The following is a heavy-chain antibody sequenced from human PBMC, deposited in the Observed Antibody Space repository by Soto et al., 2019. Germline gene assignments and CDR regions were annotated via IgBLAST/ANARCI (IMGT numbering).Heavy chain of an antibody. J-gene: IGHJ3*02. CDR3: AKLIAAAGIWLHAFDI. V-gene: IGHV3-30*18. CDR1: GFTFSSYG. D-gene: IGHD6-13*01. CDR2: ISYDGSNK. Sequence: GGSLRLSCAASGFTFSSYGMHWVRQAPGKGLEWVAVISYDGSNKYYADSVKGRFTISRDNSKNTLYLQMNSLRAEDTAVYYCAKLIAAAGIWLHAFDIWGQGTMVTVSS.